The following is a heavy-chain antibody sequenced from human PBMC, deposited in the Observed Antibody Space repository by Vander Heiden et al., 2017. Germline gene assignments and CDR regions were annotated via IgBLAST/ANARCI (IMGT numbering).Heavy chain of an antibody. J-gene: IGHJ5*02. CDR2: ISGSGGST. Sequence: EVQLLESGGGLVQSGGSLRLSCAASGFTFSSYAMSWVRQAPGKGLEWVSAISGSGGSTYYADSVKGRFTSSRDNSKNTLYRQMNSLRAEDTAVYYCANYDILTGLDPWGQGTLVTVSS. V-gene: IGHV3-23*01. D-gene: IGHD3-9*01. CDR3: ANYDILTGLDP. CDR1: GFTFSSYA.